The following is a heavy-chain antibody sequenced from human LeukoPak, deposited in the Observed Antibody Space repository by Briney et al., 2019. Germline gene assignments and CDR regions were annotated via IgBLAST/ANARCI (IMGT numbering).Heavy chain of an antibody. J-gene: IGHJ4*02. Sequence: GGSLRLSCAASGFTFSSYGMHWVRQAPGKGLEWVSYISSSSSTIYYADSVKGRFTISRDNAKNSLYLQMNSLRDEDTAVYYCARVEYTYYYGSGSYYTSDYWGQGTLVTVSS. D-gene: IGHD3-10*01. V-gene: IGHV3-48*02. CDR2: ISSSSSTI. CDR3: ARVEYTYYYGSGSYYTSDY. CDR1: GFTFSSYG.